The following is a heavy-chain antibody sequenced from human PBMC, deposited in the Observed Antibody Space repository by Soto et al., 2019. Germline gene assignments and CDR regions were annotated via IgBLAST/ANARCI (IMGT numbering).Heavy chain of an antibody. CDR2: IIPIFGTT. CDR1: GGTFSNYA. Sequence: SVKVSCKASGGTFSNYAISWVRQAPGQGLEWMGGIIPIFGTTNYAQRFQGRVTITADESTSTAYMELSSLRSEDTAVNYCARVSSSWYKDYFDYWGQGTLVTVSS. J-gene: IGHJ4*02. D-gene: IGHD6-13*01. V-gene: IGHV1-69*13. CDR3: ARVSSSWYKDYFDY.